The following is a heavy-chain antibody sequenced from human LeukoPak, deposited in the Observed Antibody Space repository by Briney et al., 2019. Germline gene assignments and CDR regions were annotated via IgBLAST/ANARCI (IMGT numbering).Heavy chain of an antibody. CDR2: ISHRGSP. V-gene: IGHV4-38-2*02. J-gene: IGHJ4*02. D-gene: IGHD5-18*01. CDR3: ARGVGGYSYGDYFDY. CDR1: GYSISSDYC. Sequence: SETLSLTCIVSGYSISSDYCWGWIRQAPGKGLEWIGSISHRGSPYYNPSLQSRVTMSADTPNNQFSLRLSSVTAADTAVYYCARGVGGYSYGDYFDYWGQGTLVTVSS.